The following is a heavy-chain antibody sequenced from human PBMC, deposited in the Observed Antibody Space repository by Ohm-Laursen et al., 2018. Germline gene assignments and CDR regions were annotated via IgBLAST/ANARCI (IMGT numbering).Heavy chain of an antibody. Sequence: SLRLSCSASGFTFDDYAMHWVRQAPGKGLEWVSFIHSGGNTYYADSVKGRFTISRDNSKNTVYLQMNSLRAEDTAVYYCARETSALDCSGGSCYKSSSLDFWGQGALVTVSS. CDR3: ARETSALDCSGGSCYKSSSLDF. CDR2: IHSGGNT. D-gene: IGHD2-15*01. J-gene: IGHJ4*02. V-gene: IGHV3-53*01. CDR1: GFTFDDYA.